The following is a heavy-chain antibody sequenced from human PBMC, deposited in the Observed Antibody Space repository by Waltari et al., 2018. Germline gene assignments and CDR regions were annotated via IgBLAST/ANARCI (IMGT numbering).Heavy chain of an antibody. Sequence: QVQLQESGPGLVKPTETLSLTCTVTGAPVSGHLYYWGWVRQSPGKGLEWIGSVAARGATHYSPSVRRRITVSIDSSKNQFSLRLTSVTAADTALYFCARYSYTYDQNGYHDAWGQGTLVTVSS. D-gene: IGHD3-16*01. J-gene: IGHJ4*02. CDR2: VAARGAT. CDR1: GAPVSGHLYY. V-gene: IGHV4-39*01. CDR3: ARYSYTYDQNGYHDA.